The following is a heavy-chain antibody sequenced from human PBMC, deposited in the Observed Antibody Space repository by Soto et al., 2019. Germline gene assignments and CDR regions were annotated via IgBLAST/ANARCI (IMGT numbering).Heavy chain of an antibody. CDR1: GFTFSSYW. J-gene: IGHJ4*02. CDR3: ARTGYYYDNKGYDFDY. V-gene: IGHV3-74*01. D-gene: IGHD3-22*01. CDR2: INTDGSGT. Sequence: GGSLRLSCTASGFTFSSYWMHWVRQAPGTGLIWVSRINTDGSGTTYANSVRGRFTISRDNAKNTVYLQMNSLRAEDTAVYYCARTGYYYDNKGYDFDYWGQGTLVTVSS.